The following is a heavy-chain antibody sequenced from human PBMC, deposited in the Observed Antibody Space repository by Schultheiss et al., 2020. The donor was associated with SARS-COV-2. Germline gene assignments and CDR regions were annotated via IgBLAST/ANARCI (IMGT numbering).Heavy chain of an antibody. J-gene: IGHJ4*02. V-gene: IGHV4-59*01. CDR3: ARATGVTSHDY. Sequence: SETLSLTCTVSGGSISGYYWSWIRQPPGKGLEWIGYIYYSGSANYNPSLKSRITISLDTSENQFSMKLSFVTAADTAVYYCARATGVTSHDYWGLGTLVTVSS. CDR1: GGSISGYY. CDR2: IYYSGSA. D-gene: IGHD7-27*01.